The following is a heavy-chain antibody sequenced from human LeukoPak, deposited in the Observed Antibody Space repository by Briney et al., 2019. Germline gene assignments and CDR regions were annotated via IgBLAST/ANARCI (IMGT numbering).Heavy chain of an antibody. CDR1: GYTFTSYY. J-gene: IGHJ1*01. D-gene: IGHD4-23*01. Sequence: ASVKVSCKASGYTFTSYYMHWVRQAPGQGLEWMGIINPSGGSTSYAQKFQGRVTMTRDVSTSTVYMELSSLRSEDTAVYYCARAPWVVTRKEEYFQHWGQGTLVTVSS. V-gene: IGHV1-46*01. CDR2: INPSGGST. CDR3: ARAPWVVTRKEEYFQH.